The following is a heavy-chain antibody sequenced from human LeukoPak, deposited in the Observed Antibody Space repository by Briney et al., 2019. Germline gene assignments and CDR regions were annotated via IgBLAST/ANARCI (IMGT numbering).Heavy chain of an antibody. CDR1: GYTFTSFW. CDR3: ARAPRDSSTMLDR. CDR2: INPSDGST. V-gene: IGHV1-46*01. J-gene: IGHJ5*02. D-gene: IGHD6-13*01. Sequence: ASVKVSCKASGYTFTSFWIQWVRQAPGQGLEWMELINPSDGSTTYTHRFQGRVTVTRDTSTGTVYMDLSSLRSEDTAVYYCARAPRDSSTMLDRWGQGTLVTVSS.